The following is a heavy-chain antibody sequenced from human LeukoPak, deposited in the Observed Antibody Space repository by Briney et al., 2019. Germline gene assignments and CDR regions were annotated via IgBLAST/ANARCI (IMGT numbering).Heavy chain of an antibody. J-gene: IGHJ4*02. D-gene: IGHD4-23*01. CDR1: GFAFSSYW. CDR2: IASDGSST. Sequence: GGSLRLSCAASGFAFSSYWMNWVRQAPGKGLGWVSRIASDGSSTTYADSVKGRFSISRDNAKNTLYLQMNSLRVEDTAVYYCARGRPHGNDYWGQGTLVTVSS. CDR3: ARGRPHGNDY. V-gene: IGHV3-74*01.